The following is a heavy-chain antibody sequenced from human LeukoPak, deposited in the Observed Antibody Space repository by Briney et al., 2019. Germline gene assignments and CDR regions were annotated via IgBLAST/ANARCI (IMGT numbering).Heavy chain of an antibody. Sequence: SETLSLTCTVSGGSIRSSYYYWGWIRQPPGKGLEWIGSIYYSGNTHYNPSLKSRVTISVDTSKNQFSLKLSSVTAADTAVYYCARHGDNDYFDYWGQGTLVTVSS. D-gene: IGHD7-27*01. CDR2: IYYSGNT. J-gene: IGHJ4*02. CDR1: GGSIRSSYYY. V-gene: IGHV4-39*01. CDR3: ARHGDNDYFDY.